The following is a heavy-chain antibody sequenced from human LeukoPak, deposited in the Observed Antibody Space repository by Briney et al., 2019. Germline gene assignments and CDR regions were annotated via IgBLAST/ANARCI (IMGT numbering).Heavy chain of an antibody. J-gene: IGHJ6*02. CDR1: GFTFNNYG. V-gene: IGHV3-33*01. D-gene: IGHD1-14*01. CDR3: AREMNTGIYYRMDV. Sequence: RGSLRLSCAASGFTFNNYGMRWGRQAPGQWLEWVSVIWYDVSNKYYADSVHGRLIISRYNSKNTLYLKINSLTDEDPAEYYCAREMNTGIYYRMDVWGQGTTVIVSS. CDR2: IWYDVSNK.